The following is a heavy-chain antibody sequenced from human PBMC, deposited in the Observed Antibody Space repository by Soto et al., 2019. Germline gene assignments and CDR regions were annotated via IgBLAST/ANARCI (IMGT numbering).Heavy chain of an antibody. CDR3: AKEGSSTRSYYYYYYYMDV. CDR1: GFTFSSYS. D-gene: IGHD2-2*01. CDR2: ISSSSSTI. J-gene: IGHJ6*03. V-gene: IGHV3-48*02. Sequence: GGSLRLSCAASGFTFSSYSMNWVRQAPGKGLEWVSYISSSSSTIYYADSVKGRFTISRDNAKNSLYLQMNSLRDEDTAVYYCAKEGSSTRSYYYYYYYMDVWGKGTTVTVSS.